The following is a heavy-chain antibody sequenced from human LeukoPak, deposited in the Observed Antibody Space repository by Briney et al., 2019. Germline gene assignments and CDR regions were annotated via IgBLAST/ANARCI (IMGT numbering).Heavy chain of an antibody. D-gene: IGHD5-24*01. J-gene: IGHJ4*02. V-gene: IGHV3-7*04. CDR1: GFPFSSYW. Sequence: GGSLRLSCVASGFPFSSYWMTWVHRAPGKGLEWVANIKQDGSKKSYVDSVKGRFTISRDNAKNSLYLQMNSLRAEDTAIYYCTRVGYIDEGIDYWGQGTLVTVSS. CDR2: IKQDGSKK. CDR3: TRVGYIDEGIDY.